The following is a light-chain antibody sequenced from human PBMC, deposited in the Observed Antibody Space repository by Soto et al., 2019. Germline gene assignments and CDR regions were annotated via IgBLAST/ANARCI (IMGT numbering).Light chain of an antibody. CDR2: DAS. Sequence: EFVLTQSPGTLSLSPGERATLSCRASQTVRNNYLAWYQQKPGQAPRLLIYDASSRATGIPDRFSGGGSGTDFILPISRLAPEDFAVYYCHQFSSYPLTFGGGTKVEI. CDR3: HQFSSYPLT. V-gene: IGKV3-20*01. CDR1: QTVRNNY. J-gene: IGKJ4*01.